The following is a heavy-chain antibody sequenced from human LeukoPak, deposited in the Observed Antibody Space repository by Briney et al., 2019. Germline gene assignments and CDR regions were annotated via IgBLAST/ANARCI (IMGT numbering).Heavy chain of an antibody. J-gene: IGHJ4*02. CDR3: ARDSSGLFDY. D-gene: IGHD6-19*01. V-gene: IGHV3-7*01. Sequence: GGCLTLSCAVVGLTFGSYWMSWGRAAPGEGLEWVVNIKQDGSKKYYVDSVKGRFTISRDNAKNSLYLQMNSLRAEDTAVYYCARDSSGLFDYWGQGTLVTVSS. CDR2: IKQDGSKK. CDR1: GLTFGSYW.